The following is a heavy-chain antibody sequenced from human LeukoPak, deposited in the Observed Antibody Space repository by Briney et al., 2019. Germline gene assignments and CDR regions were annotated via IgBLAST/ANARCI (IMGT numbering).Heavy chain of an antibody. V-gene: IGHV3-74*03. CDR2: INSDGSSI. CDR3: VREGRVSGYDFDC. J-gene: IGHJ4*02. D-gene: IGHD5-12*01. Sequence: GGSLRLSCAASGFTFSSYWMHWVRQAPGKGLMWVLRINSDGSSITYADSVKGRFTISRDNAKNTLYLQMNSLRAEDTAVYYCVREGRVSGYDFDCWGQGTLVTVSS. CDR1: GFTFSSYW.